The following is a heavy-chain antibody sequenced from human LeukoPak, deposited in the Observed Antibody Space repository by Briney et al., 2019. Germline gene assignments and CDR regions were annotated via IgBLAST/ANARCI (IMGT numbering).Heavy chain of an antibody. D-gene: IGHD3-22*01. J-gene: IGHJ3*02. V-gene: IGHV4-34*01. Sequence: PSETLSLTCAVYGGSFSGYYWSWIRQPPGKGLEWIGEINHSGSTNYNPSLKSRVTISVDTSKNQFSLKLSSVTAADTAVYYCARRRLYYDSSGSPAFDIWGQGTMVTVSS. CDR1: GGSFSGYY. CDR3: ARRRLYYDSSGSPAFDI. CDR2: INHSGST.